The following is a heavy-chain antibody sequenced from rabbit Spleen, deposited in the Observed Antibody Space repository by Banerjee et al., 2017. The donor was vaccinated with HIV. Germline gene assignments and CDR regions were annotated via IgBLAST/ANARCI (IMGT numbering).Heavy chain of an antibody. D-gene: IGHD3-1*01. Sequence: QSLEESGGDLVKPGASLTLTCTASGFSFSSSDYMCWVRQAPGKGLEWISCIAGSSSDFTYSATWAKGRFTISKTSSTTVTLQMTSLTAADTATYFCARARNAYPYDMDLWGPGTLVTVS. J-gene: IGHJ6*01. CDR1: GFSFSSSDY. V-gene: IGHV1S40*01. CDR3: ARARNAYPYDMDL. CDR2: IAGSSSDFT.